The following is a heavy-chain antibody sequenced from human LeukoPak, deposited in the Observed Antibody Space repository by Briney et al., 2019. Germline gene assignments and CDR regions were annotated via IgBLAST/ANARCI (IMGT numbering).Heavy chain of an antibody. Sequence: GGSLRLSCAASGFTFSSYSMNWVRQAPGRGLEWVSSISSSSSYIYYADSVKGRFTISRDDAKNSLYLQVNSLRAEDTAVYYCARGSYCSSTSCYTRTDYWGQGTLVTVSS. J-gene: IGHJ4*02. D-gene: IGHD2-2*02. V-gene: IGHV3-21*01. CDR3: ARGSYCSSTSCYTRTDY. CDR1: GFTFSSYS. CDR2: ISSSSSYI.